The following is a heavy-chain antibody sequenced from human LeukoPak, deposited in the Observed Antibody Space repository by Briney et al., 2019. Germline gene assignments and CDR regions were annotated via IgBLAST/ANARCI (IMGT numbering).Heavy chain of an antibody. CDR3: ARSRTTGGRGRVYYYYGMDV. CDR2: IYTSGST. D-gene: IGHD4-17*01. J-gene: IGHJ6*02. V-gene: IGHV4-61*02. Sequence: NPSQTLSLTCTVSGGSISSGSYYWSWIRQHAGKGLEWIGRIYTSGSTNYNPSLKSRVTISVDTSKNQFSLKLSSVTAADTAVYYCARSRTTGGRGRVYYYYGMDVWGQGTTVTVSS. CDR1: GGSISSGSYY.